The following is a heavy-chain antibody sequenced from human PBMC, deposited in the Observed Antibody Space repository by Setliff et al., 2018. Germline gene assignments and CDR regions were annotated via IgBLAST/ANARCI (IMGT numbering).Heavy chain of an antibody. Sequence: SETLSLTCTVSGGSISSSTYYWGWIRQPPGKGLEWIATIYYSGSTYYNPSLKSRVTISVDTSENQFSAKLSSVTAADTAVYYCARHYGDSYSYYYIDVWGNGTTVTVSS. CDR1: GGSISSSTYY. CDR2: IYYSGST. V-gene: IGHV4-39*01. J-gene: IGHJ6*03. CDR3: ARHYGDSYSYYYIDV. D-gene: IGHD4-17*01.